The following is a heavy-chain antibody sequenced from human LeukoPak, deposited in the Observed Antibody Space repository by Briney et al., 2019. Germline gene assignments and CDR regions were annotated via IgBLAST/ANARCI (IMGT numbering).Heavy chain of an antibody. D-gene: IGHD3-3*01. CDR1: GGSFSGYY. CDR3: AREVNLRFLEWLIDY. Sequence: SETLSLTCAVYGGSFSGYYWSWIRQPAGKGLEWIGRIYTSGSTNYNPSLKSRVTMSVDTSKNQFSLKLSSVTAADTAVYYCAREVNLRFLEWLIDYWGQGTLVTVSS. V-gene: IGHV4-4*07. CDR2: IYTSGST. J-gene: IGHJ4*02.